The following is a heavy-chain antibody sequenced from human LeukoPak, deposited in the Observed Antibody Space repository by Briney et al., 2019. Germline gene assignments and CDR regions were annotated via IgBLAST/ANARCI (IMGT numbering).Heavy chain of an antibody. CDR2: ISSSGSTI. Sequence: GGSLRLSCAASGFTFSDYYMSWIRQAPGKGPEWVSYISSSGSTIYYADSVKGRFTISRDNAKNSLYLQMNSLRAEDTAVYYCARDLDHYYDSSGYIDYWGQGTLVTVSS. J-gene: IGHJ4*02. CDR1: GFTFSDYY. V-gene: IGHV3-11*01. D-gene: IGHD3-22*01. CDR3: ARDLDHYYDSSGYIDY.